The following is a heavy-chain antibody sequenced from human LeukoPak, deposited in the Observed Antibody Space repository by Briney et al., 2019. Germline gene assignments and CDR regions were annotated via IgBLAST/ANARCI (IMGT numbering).Heavy chain of an antibody. CDR2: FDPEDGET. CDR3: ATDRGDFGLYYYGMDV. D-gene: IGHD3-3*01. V-gene: IGHV1-24*01. Sequence: ASVKVSCKVSGYTLTELSMHWVRQAPGKGLEWMGGFDPEDGETIHAQKFQGRVTMTEDTSTDTAYMELSSLRSEDTAVYYCATDRGDFGLYYYGMDVWGQGTTVTVSS. J-gene: IGHJ6*02. CDR1: GYTLTELS.